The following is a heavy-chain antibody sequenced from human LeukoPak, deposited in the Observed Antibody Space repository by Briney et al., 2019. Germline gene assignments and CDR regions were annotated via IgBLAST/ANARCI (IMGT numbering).Heavy chain of an antibody. CDR1: GGSFSSGSYY. Sequence: PSETLSLTCTVSGGSFSSGSYYWSWIRQPAGKGLEWIGRVYTSGSTNYNPSLKSRVTMSVDTSKNQFSLKLSSVTAADTAVYYCAREPRPRREQQLVFYWFDPWGQGTLVTVSS. V-gene: IGHV4-61*02. J-gene: IGHJ5*02. CDR2: VYTSGST. D-gene: IGHD6-13*01. CDR3: AREPRPRREQQLVFYWFDP.